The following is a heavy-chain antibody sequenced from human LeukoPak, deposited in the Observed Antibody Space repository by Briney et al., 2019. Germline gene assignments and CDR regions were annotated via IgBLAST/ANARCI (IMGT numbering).Heavy chain of an antibody. CDR3: AREGLIPAVNTPLSAFDI. Sequence: HSGRSLRLSCAASGFTFSIYTFHWVRQTPGKGLEWVELISYDGSVESYAESVKGRFTISRDDSKHTLYLQMNSLRPEDTAVYYCAREGLIPAVNTPLSAFDIWGQGTMVTVSS. CDR2: ISYDGSVE. J-gene: IGHJ3*02. CDR1: GFTFSIYT. V-gene: IGHV3-30*04. D-gene: IGHD2-21*01.